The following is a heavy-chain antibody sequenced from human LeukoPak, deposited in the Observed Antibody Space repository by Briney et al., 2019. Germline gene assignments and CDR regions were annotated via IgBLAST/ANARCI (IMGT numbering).Heavy chain of an antibody. J-gene: IGHJ6*03. CDR2: IYYSGDT. V-gene: IGHV4-59*05. D-gene: IGHD6-19*01. CDR3: ARHQWHYYYYMGV. CDR1: GGSFSGYY. Sequence: PSETLSLTCAVYGGSFSGYYWSWIRQSPGKGLEWIGSIYYSGDTYYNPSLKSRRVTISVDTSKNQFSLRLSSVTAADTAVYYCARHQWHYYYYMGVWGKGSTVTVSS.